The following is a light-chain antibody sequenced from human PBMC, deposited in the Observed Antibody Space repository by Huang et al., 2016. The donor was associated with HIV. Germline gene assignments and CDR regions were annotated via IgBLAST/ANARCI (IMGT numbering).Light chain of an antibody. J-gene: IGKJ4*01. Sequence: ERVMTQSPATVSLSPGERATISCRASLSVSTNLAWYQQRPGQAPRLLIYGASTRATGIPARFSGGGSGAEFTLTISSRQSEDFAVYYCQQYDNWPLTFGGGTKVQIK. V-gene: IGKV3-15*01. CDR2: GAS. CDR3: QQYDNWPLT. CDR1: LSVSTN.